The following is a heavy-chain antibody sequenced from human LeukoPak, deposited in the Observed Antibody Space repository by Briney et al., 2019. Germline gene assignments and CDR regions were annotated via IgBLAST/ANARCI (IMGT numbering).Heavy chain of an antibody. J-gene: IGHJ6*03. CDR2: IYYSGST. CDR1: GASISSSIYY. CDR3: ARVVRLNPYYYYYYMDV. Sequence: SETLSLTCTVSGASISSSIYYWGWIRQPPGKGLEWIGSIYYSGSTYYNPSLKSRVTISLHTSKNQFSLKLSSVTAADTAVYYCARVVRLNPYYYYYYMDVWGKGTTVTVSS. D-gene: IGHD2-15*01. V-gene: IGHV4-39*01.